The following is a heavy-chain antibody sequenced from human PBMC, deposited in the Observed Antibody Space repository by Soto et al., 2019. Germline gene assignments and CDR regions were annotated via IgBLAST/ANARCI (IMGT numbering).Heavy chain of an antibody. J-gene: IGHJ4*02. Sequence: QVQLVQSGAEVKKPGASVKVSCKASGYTFTSYDINWVRQATGQGLEWMGWMNPNSCNTGYEKKLQGRVPMTRNTSISTAYMELSSLRSEDTAVYYCARVEQRIFNSDYWGQGTLVTVSS. CDR1: GYTFTSYD. D-gene: IGHD2-15*01. CDR3: ARVEQRIFNSDY. CDR2: MNPNSCNT. V-gene: IGHV1-8*01.